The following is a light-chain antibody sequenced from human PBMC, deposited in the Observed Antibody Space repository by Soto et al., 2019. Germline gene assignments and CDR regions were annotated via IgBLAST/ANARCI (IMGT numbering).Light chain of an antibody. Sequence: QSVLTQPPSVSEAPGQRVTISCTGSSSNIGAGYEAHWYQQVPGTAPKLLIYENNNRPSGVPDRCSGSKSGISASLAITGLQAEDEAEYYCQSYDSSLSGYVFGTGTKLTVL. CDR3: QSYDSSLSGYV. CDR1: SSNIGAGYE. CDR2: ENN. J-gene: IGLJ1*01. V-gene: IGLV1-40*01.